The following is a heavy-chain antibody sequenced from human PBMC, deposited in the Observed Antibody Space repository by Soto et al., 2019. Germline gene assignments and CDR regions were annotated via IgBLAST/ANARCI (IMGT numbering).Heavy chain of an antibody. CDR1: GFTFSSFA. V-gene: IGHV3-30-3*01. CDR2: ISYDGSNK. Sequence: GGSLRLSCAASGFTFSSFAMHWVRQAPGKGLEWVAVISYDGSNKYYADSVKGRFTISRDNSKNTLYLQMNSLRAEDTAAYYCARDRVGATLTYYYYYGMDVWGQGTTVTVS. CDR3: ARDRVGATLTYYYYYGMDV. J-gene: IGHJ6*02. D-gene: IGHD1-26*01.